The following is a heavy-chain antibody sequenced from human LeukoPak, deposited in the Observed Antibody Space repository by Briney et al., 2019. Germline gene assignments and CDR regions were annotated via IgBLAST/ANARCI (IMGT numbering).Heavy chain of an antibody. V-gene: IGHV3-11*05. CDR2: ISSSSRYT. D-gene: IGHD3-9*01. CDR1: GFTFSDYY. J-gene: IGHJ4*02. Sequence: GGSLRLSCAASGFTFSDYYMSLIRQAPGKGLEWVSYISSSSRYTNYADSVKGRFTISRDNAKNSLYLQINSLRAEDTAVYYCARGFTSDYDILTSYSPYYFYYWGQGTLVTVSS. CDR3: ARGFTSDYDILTSYSPYYFYY.